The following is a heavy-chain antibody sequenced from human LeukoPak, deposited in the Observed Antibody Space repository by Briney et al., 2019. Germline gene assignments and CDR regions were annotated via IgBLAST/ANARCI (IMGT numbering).Heavy chain of an antibody. J-gene: IGHJ3*02. CDR2: IKQDGSEK. V-gene: IGHV3-7*05. CDR1: GFTFSNYW. D-gene: IGHD3-16*01. CDR3: AKRLGGGVDAFDI. Sequence: GGSLRLSCAASGFTFSNYWMIWVRQAPGKGLEWVGNIKQDGSEKRYADSVRGRFSISRDNAQTSLYLQMNSLRAEDTAVYYCAKRLGGGVDAFDIWGQGTMVTVSS.